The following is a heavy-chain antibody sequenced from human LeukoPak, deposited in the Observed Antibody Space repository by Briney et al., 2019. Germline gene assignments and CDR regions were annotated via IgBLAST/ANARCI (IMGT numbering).Heavy chain of an antibody. CDR2: IKSDGSST. CDR3: ARDYFGYSGYDP. CDR1: GFTFSSYW. J-gene: IGHJ5*02. D-gene: IGHD5-12*01. Sequence: PGGSLRLSCAASGFTFSSYWMHWVRQAPGKGLVWLSRIKSDGSSTSHADSVKGRFTIARDNAKNTLYLQMNSLRDEDTAVYYCARDYFGYSGYDPTGQGTLVTVSS. V-gene: IGHV3-74*01.